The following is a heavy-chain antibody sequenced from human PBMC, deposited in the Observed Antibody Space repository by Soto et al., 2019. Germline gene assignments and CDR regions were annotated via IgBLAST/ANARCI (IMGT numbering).Heavy chain of an antibody. CDR2: MSSSGST. V-gene: IGHV4-4*02. J-gene: IGHJ4*02. D-gene: IGHD3-16*02. CDR3: ARAPETPPIVRVVVPYFFDS. CDR1: SDSISSSYW. Sequence: PSETLSLTCAVSSDSISSSYWWSWVRQSPGKGLEWIGEMSSSGSTNYNPSLKGRVIISSDTSKSQFSLSVSSVTAADTAVYYCARAPETPPIVRVVVPYFFDSWGQATLVTVSS.